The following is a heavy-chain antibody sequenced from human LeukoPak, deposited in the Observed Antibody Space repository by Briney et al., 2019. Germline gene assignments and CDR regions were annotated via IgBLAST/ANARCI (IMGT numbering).Heavy chain of an antibody. CDR1: GFTFGSYA. Sequence: GGSLRLSCAASGFTFGSYAMSWVRQAPGKGLEWVSAISGSGGSTYYADSVKGRFTISRDNSKNTLYLQMNSLRAEDTAVYYCAKYESSSSWLDYYYYMDVWGKGTTVTVSS. CDR3: AKYESSSSWLDYYYYMDV. J-gene: IGHJ6*03. CDR2: ISGSGGST. V-gene: IGHV3-23*01. D-gene: IGHD6-13*01.